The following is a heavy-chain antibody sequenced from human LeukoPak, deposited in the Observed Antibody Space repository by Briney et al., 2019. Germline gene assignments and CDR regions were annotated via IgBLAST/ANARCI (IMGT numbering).Heavy chain of an antibody. V-gene: IGHV1-24*01. CDR2: FDPEDGET. J-gene: IGHJ4*02. CDR1: GYTLTELS. D-gene: IGHD6-13*01. CDR3: ATASSSWYLAYFDY. Sequence: ASVKVSCKVSGYTLTELSMHWVRQAPGKGLGWMGGFDPEDGETIYAQKFQGRVTMTEDTSTDTAYMELSSLRSEDTAVYYCATASSSWYLAYFDYWGQGTLVTVSS.